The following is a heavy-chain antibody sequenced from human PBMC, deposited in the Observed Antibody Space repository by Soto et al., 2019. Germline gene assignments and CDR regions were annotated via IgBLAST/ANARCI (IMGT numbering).Heavy chain of an antibody. Sequence: GGSLRLSCAASGFTFSSYAMHWVRQAPGKGLEWVAVISYDGSNKYYADSVKGRFTISRDNSKNTLYLQMNSLRAEDTAVYYCAAGGGEGNYYYGMDVWGQGTTVTVSS. CDR3: AAGGGEGNYYYGMDV. CDR1: GFTFSSYA. V-gene: IGHV3-30-3*01. D-gene: IGHD2-21*01. CDR2: ISYDGSNK. J-gene: IGHJ6*02.